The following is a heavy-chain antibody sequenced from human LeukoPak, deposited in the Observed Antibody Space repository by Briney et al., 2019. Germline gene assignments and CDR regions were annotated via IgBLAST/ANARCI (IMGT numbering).Heavy chain of an antibody. V-gene: IGHV3-30*02. D-gene: IGHD4/OR15-4a*01. J-gene: IGHJ4*02. CDR1: GFTFSSYG. CDR2: IRYDGSNK. Sequence: GGSLRLSCAASGFTFSSYGMHWVRQAPGKGLEWVAFIRYDGSNKYYADSVKGRFTISRDNSKNTLYLQMNSLRAEDTAVYYCARPRLTGHGTRSYWGQGTLVTVSS. CDR3: ARPRLTGHGTRSY.